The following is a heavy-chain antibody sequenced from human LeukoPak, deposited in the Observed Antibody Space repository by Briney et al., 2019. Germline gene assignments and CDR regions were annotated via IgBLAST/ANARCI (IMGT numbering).Heavy chain of an antibody. J-gene: IGHJ6*02. CDR2: IYSGGST. CDR1: GFTVSSNY. Sequence: PGGSLRLSCAASGFTVSSNYMSWVRQAPGKGLEWVSVIYSGGSTYYADSVKGRFTISRHNSKNTLYLQMNSLRAEDTAVHYCARDLRIAAAATKGGSNYYYYYGMDVWGQGTTVTVSS. CDR3: ARDLRIAAAATKGGSNYYYYYGMDV. D-gene: IGHD6-13*01. V-gene: IGHV3-53*04.